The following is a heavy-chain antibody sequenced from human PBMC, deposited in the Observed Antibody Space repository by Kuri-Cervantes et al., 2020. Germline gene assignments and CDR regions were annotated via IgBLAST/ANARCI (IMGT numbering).Heavy chain of an antibody. J-gene: IGHJ4*02. CDR1: GFTFQEYW. D-gene: IGHD6-19*01. V-gene: IGHV3-7*01. CDR3: ARVPWTAVAD. CDR2: IKEDGSEK. Sequence: LSLTCAASGFTFQEYWMSWVRQAPGRGLEWVANIKEDGSEKYYVDSVKGRFTISRDNAKNSLYLQVNSLRAEDTAVYYCARVPWTAVADWGQGTLVTISS.